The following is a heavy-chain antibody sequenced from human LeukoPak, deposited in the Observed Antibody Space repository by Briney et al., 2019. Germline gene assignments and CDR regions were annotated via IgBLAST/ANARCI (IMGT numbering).Heavy chain of an antibody. CDR2: IYYSGST. Sequence: PSETLSLTCTVSGGSISSSSYYWGWIRQPPGKGLEWIGSIYYSGSTYYNPSLKSRVTISVDTSKNQFPLKLSSVTAADTAVYYCARHWRTRFDYWGQGTLVTVSS. J-gene: IGHJ4*02. CDR3: ARHWRTRFDY. V-gene: IGHV4-39*01. CDR1: GGSISSSSYY.